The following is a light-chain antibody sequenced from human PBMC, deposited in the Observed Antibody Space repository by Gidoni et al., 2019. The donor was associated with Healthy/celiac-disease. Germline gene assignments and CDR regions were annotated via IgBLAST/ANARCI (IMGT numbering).Light chain of an antibody. Sequence: IQMTQSPSSLSASVGHRVTITCRASQSISSYLNWYQQKPGKAPKLLIYAASSLQSGVPSRFSGSGSGTDFTLTISSLQPEDFATYYCQQNYSTPLTFGGGTKVEIK. CDR1: QSISSY. CDR2: AAS. J-gene: IGKJ4*01. V-gene: IGKV1-39*01. CDR3: QQNYSTPLT.